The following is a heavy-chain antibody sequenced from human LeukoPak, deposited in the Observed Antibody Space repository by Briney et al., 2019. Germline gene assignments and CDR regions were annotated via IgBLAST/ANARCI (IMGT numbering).Heavy chain of an antibody. CDR3: ARAFYGGAWYGMDV. V-gene: IGHV3-33*01. CDR2: IWNDGTNK. CDR1: GFIFTGHG. J-gene: IGHJ6*04. D-gene: IGHD3-10*01. Sequence: PGPSLRLSCAASGFIFTGHGMHWVRQAPGKGLEWVAVIWNDGTNKYYGDSVKGRFTISRDNSRKTLYLQMNSLRAEDTAVYYCARAFYGGAWYGMDVWGKGTTVTVSS.